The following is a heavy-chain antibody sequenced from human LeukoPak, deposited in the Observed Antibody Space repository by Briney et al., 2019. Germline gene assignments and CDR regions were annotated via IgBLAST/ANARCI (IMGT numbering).Heavy chain of an antibody. CDR3: AKGGGSFYDY. D-gene: IGHD6-6*01. Sequence: PGGSLRLSCAASGFTFSTYWMSWVRQAPGKGLEWVSAISGSGGSTYYADSVKGRFTISRDNSKNTLYLQMNSLRAEDTAVYYCAKGGGSFYDYWGQGTLVTVSS. CDR1: GFTFSTYW. V-gene: IGHV3-23*01. J-gene: IGHJ4*02. CDR2: ISGSGGST.